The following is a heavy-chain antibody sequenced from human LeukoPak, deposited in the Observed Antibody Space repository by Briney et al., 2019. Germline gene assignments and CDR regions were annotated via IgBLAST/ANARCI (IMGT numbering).Heavy chain of an antibody. CDR2: IKNDGSST. J-gene: IGHJ4*02. D-gene: IGHD4-11*01. V-gene: IGHV3-74*01. CDR3: ARVGVSTYSFDY. Sequence: GRSLRLSCAASGFTFSSYWMHWVRQAPGKGLVWASRIKNDGSSTTYADSVKGRFTISRDNAKNTVYLQMNSLRAEDTAVYYCARVGVSTYSFDYWGQGTLVTVSS. CDR1: GFTFSSYW.